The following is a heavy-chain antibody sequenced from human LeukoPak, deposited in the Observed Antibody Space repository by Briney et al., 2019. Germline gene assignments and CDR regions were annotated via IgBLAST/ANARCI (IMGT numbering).Heavy chain of an antibody. CDR1: GFTFSSYG. Sequence: GGSLRLSCAASGFTFSSYGMHWVRQAPGKGLEWVAFMRYDGSNKYYADSVKGRFTISRDNSKNTMYLQMNSLRAEDTAVYYCTRFDGDPIGPDSGWYFDLWGRGTLVTVSS. V-gene: IGHV3-30*02. CDR2: MRYDGSNK. D-gene: IGHD4-17*01. CDR3: TRFDGDPIGPDSGWYFDL. J-gene: IGHJ2*01.